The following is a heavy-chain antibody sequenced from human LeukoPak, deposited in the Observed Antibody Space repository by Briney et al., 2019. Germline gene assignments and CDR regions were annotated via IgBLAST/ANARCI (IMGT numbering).Heavy chain of an antibody. CDR1: GFTFSSYG. CDR3: AKGGSYGDWYYFVY. CDR2: ISGSGGSK. V-gene: IGHV3-23*01. J-gene: IGHJ4*02. Sequence: TGGTLRLSCAASGFTFSSYGMSWVRQAPGKGLEWVSAISGSGGSKYYADSVKGRFTISRDNPKNTLYLQMNSLRAEDTAVYYCAKGGSYGDWYYFVYWGEGTLVTVSS. D-gene: IGHD4-17*01.